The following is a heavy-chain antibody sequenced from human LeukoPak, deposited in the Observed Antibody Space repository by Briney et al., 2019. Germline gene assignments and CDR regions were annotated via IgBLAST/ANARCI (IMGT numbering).Heavy chain of an antibody. Sequence: SSVKFSCKASGGTFRSYAISWVRQAPEQGLEWIGRNIPIFGTANYAQKFQGRVTITTDESTSTAYMELSSLRSEDTAVYYCARSEYSYPQAHFDYSGQGTLVTVSS. V-gene: IGHV1-69*05. D-gene: IGHD5-18*01. CDR3: ARSEYSYPQAHFDY. CDR2: NIPIFGTA. J-gene: IGHJ4*02. CDR1: GGTFRSYA.